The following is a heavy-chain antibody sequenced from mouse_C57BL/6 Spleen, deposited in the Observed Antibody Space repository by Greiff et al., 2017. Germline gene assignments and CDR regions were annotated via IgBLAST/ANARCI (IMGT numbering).Heavy chain of an antibody. CDR2: ISYDGSN. Sequence: EVQLQESGPGLVKPSQSLSLTCSVTGYSITSGYYWNWIRQFPGNNLEWMGYISYDGSNNYNPSLKNRISITRDTSKNQFFLKLNSVTTEDSATYYCANGNPDWFAYWGQGTLVTVSA. J-gene: IGHJ3*01. V-gene: IGHV3-6*01. CDR3: ANGNPDWFAY. CDR1: GYSITSGYY. D-gene: IGHD2-1*01.